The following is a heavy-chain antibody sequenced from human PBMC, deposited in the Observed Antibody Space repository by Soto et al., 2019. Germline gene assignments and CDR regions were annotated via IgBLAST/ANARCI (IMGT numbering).Heavy chain of an antibody. J-gene: IGHJ4*02. V-gene: IGHV3-7*05. Sequence: EVLLVESGGGLVQPGGSLRLSCAASGFTCITSWMSWVRQAQGKGLKWVANIKQDGSDQFYVDSVKGRFTSSRDNAKNALSLQINSLRAEDTAVYFCARLPHPGIAVAGTVYWGQGTLVTVSS. CDR1: GFTCITSW. CDR3: ARLPHPGIAVAGTVY. D-gene: IGHD6-19*01. CDR2: IKQDGSDQ.